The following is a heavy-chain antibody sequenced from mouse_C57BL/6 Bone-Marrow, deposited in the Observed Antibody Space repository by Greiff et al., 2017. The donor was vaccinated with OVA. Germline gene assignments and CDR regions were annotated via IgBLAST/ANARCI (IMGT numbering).Heavy chain of an antibody. Sequence: VQLQQSGPELVKPGASVKIPCKASGYTFTDYNMDWVKQSHGKSLEWIGDINPNNGGTIYNQKFKGKATLTVDKSSSTAYMELRSLTSEDTAVYDCARGGWLLRFYWYFDVWGTGTTVTVSS. J-gene: IGHJ1*03. CDR2: INPNNGGT. D-gene: IGHD2-3*01. V-gene: IGHV1-18*01. CDR1: GYTFTDYN. CDR3: ARGGWLLRFYWYFDV.